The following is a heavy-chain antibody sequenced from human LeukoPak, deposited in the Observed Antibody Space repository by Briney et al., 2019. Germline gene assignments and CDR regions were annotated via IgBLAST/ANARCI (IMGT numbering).Heavy chain of an antibody. CDR3: AKCPLGSGNCCGDS. CDR2: IPGSGGGT. D-gene: IGHD1-26*01. J-gene: IGHJ4*02. V-gene: IGHV3-23*01. CDR1: GFTFSNYA. Sequence: GGSLRPSCAASGFTFSNYAMAWVRQAPGKGLEWVSGIPGSGGGTYYADSVKGRFTISRDNSKSTLYLQMNSLRAEDTALYYCAKCPLGSGNCCGDSWGQGTLVTVSS.